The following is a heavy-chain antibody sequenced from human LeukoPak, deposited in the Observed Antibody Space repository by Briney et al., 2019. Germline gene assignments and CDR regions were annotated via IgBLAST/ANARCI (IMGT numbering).Heavy chain of an antibody. V-gene: IGHV1-2*02. Sequence: ASVKVSCKASGYTFTGYYMHWVRQAPGQGLEWMGWINPNSGGTNYAQKFQGRVTITADESTSTAYMELSSLRSEDTAVYYCARDRSVVAPLYYFDYWGQGTLVTVSS. D-gene: IGHD2-15*01. CDR2: INPNSGGT. CDR1: GYTFTGYY. J-gene: IGHJ4*02. CDR3: ARDRSVVAPLYYFDY.